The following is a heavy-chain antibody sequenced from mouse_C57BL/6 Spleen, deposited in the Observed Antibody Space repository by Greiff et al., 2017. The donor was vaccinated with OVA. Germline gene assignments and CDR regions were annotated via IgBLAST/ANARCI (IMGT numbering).Heavy chain of an antibody. Sequence: EVKLMESGGGLVQPGGSLSLSCAASGFTFTDYYMSWVCQPPGKALEWLGFIRNKANGYTTEYSASVKGRFTISRDNSQSILYLQMNALRAEDSATYYCARYNYGGFDYWGQGTTLTVSS. CDR3: ARYNYGGFDY. CDR1: GFTFTDYY. J-gene: IGHJ2*01. V-gene: IGHV7-3*01. D-gene: IGHD1-1*02. CDR2: IRNKANGYTT.